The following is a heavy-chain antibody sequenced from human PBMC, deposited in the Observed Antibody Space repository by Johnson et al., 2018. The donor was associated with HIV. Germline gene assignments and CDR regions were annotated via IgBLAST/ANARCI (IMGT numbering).Heavy chain of an antibody. CDR3: AKDIGRGLRYFDDDAFDI. D-gene: IGHD3-9*01. CDR1: GFTFDDFG. CDR2: INWNGGST. V-gene: IGHV3-20*04. Sequence: DVQVVESGGGLVKPGGSLRLSCAASGFTFDDFGMNWVRQAPGKGLEWVSGINWNGGSTGYADSVKGRFTISRDNAKNSLYLQMNSLRVEDTALSYCAKDIGRGLRYFDDDAFDIWGQGTMVTVSS. J-gene: IGHJ3*02.